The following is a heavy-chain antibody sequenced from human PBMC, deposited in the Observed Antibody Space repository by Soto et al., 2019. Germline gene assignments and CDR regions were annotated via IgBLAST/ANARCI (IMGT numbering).Heavy chain of an antibody. Sequence: LEQSGGEVKKPGASVQVSCRALDYTFITYGLSWVRQAPGQGLEWMGLINPYNGNTVYAQKFQGRVTMTRDTSTDTAYMELRSLRFNDTAVYYCARISYPALQGAFDIWGHGTMVTVSS. CDR1: DYTFITYG. CDR3: ARISYPALQGAFDI. D-gene: IGHD3-3*01. J-gene: IGHJ3*02. CDR2: INPYNGNT. V-gene: IGHV1-18*04.